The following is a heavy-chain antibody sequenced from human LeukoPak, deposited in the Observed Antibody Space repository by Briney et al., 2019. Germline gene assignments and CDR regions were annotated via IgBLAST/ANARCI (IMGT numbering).Heavy chain of an antibody. Sequence: QTLSHTCVISRDSVSNNSDAGQWPRHPRSGGREWLGRTYYRSSWNNHYAVSVKSRIIINPDTSKNHFSLQLNSVTPEDTAIYYCARGTGVFDYWGQGTLVTVSS. V-gene: IGHV6-1*01. CDR3: ARGTGVFDY. CDR1: RDSVSNNSDA. CDR2: TYYRSSWNN. J-gene: IGHJ4*02. D-gene: IGHD7-27*01.